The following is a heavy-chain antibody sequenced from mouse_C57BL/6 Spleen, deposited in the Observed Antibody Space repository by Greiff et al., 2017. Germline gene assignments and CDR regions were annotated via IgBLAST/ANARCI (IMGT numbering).Heavy chain of an antibody. J-gene: IGHJ4*01. Sequence: QVQLQQPGAELVRPGSSVKLSCKASGYTFTSYWMDWVKQRPGQGLEWIGNIYPSDSETHFNQKFKDKATLTVDKSSSTAYMQLSSLTSEDSAVYYCARSYGYYLYAMDYWGQGTSVSVSS. V-gene: IGHV1-61*01. D-gene: IGHD2-3*01. CDR1: GYTFTSYW. CDR3: ARSYGYYLYAMDY. CDR2: IYPSDSET.